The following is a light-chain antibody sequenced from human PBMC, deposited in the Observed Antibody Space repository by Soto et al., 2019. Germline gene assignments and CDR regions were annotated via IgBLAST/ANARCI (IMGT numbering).Light chain of an antibody. Sequence: EIVLTQSPGTLSLSPGERATLSCRASQSVRSNYLAWYQQKPGQAPRFLIYDASTRATDIPDRFSGSGSATDFTLTISTLEPEDFAVYYCQQYGRSPLTFGGGTKVEIK. CDR3: QQYGRSPLT. J-gene: IGKJ4*01. CDR2: DAS. CDR1: QSVRSNY. V-gene: IGKV3-20*01.